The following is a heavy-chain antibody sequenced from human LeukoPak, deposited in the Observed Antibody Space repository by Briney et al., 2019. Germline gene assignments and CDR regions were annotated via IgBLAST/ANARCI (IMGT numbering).Heavy chain of an antibody. J-gene: IGHJ4*02. CDR2: IYYSGST. Sequence: SETLSLTCTVSGGSISGSSYYWGWIRQPPGKGLEWIGSIYYSGSTYYNPSLKSRVTISVDTSKNQFSLKLSSVTAADTAVYYCATRFLVPTYYFDYWGQGTLVTVSS. CDR1: GGSISGSSYY. V-gene: IGHV4-39*01. CDR3: ATRFLVPTYYFDY. D-gene: IGHD3-3*01.